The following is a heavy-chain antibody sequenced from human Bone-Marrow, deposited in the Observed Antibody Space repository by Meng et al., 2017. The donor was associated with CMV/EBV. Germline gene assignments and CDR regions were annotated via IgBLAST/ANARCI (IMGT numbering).Heavy chain of an antibody. Sequence: SVSGVSVSIGNSYWTWIRQPPGKGLECIGYVHYSGSTNYNPSLRSRATISVDTSKNQFSLNLNSVTAADTAVYYCARSPGYPREFDYWGQGTLVTVSS. CDR3: ARSPGYPREFDY. J-gene: IGHJ4*02. CDR2: VHYSGST. D-gene: IGHD3-10*01. V-gene: IGHV4-61*01. CDR1: GVSVSIGNSY.